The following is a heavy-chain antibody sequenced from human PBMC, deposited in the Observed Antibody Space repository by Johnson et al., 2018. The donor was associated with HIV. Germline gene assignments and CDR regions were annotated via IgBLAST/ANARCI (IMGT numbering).Heavy chain of an antibody. V-gene: IGHV3-30*02. CDR1: GFSFSSYG. J-gene: IGHJ3*02. Sequence: QMLLVESGGGVVQPGGSLRLSCAASGFSFSSYGMHWVRQAPGKGLEWVAFIRYDGSNKYYADSVRGRFTISRDNSKNTLYLQRSSLRAEDTAVYYCATDIVVVLALGGDAFDIWGQGTMVIVSS. D-gene: IGHD2-2*01. CDR3: ATDIVVVLALGGDAFDI. CDR2: IRYDGSNK.